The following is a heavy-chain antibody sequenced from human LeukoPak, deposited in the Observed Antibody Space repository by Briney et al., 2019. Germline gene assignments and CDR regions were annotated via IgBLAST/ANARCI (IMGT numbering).Heavy chain of an antibody. CDR2: IRYDGNNK. V-gene: IGHV3-30*02. D-gene: IGHD3-9*01. CDR3: AKGGYYDILTGLLTGY. J-gene: IGHJ4*02. Sequence: PGGSLRLSCAASGFSFSSYGMHWVRQAPGKGLEWVAFIRYDGNNKYYADSVKGRFTFSRDNSKNTLYLQMNSLRAEDTAVYYCAKGGYYDILTGLLTGYWGQGTLVTVSS. CDR1: GFSFSSYG.